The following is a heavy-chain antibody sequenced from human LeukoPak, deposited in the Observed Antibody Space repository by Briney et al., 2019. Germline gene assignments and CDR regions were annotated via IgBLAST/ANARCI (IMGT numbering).Heavy chain of an antibody. J-gene: IGHJ4*02. CDR3: ARDFRSGYDY. Sequence: SETLSLTCAVYAGSFSGYYWSLIRQPPGKGLEWIGEINHSGSTNYNPSLKSRVTISVDTSKNQFSLKLSSVTAADTAVYYCARDFRSGYDYWGQGTLVTVSS. V-gene: IGHV4-34*01. CDR1: AGSFSGYY. CDR2: INHSGST. D-gene: IGHD3-3*01.